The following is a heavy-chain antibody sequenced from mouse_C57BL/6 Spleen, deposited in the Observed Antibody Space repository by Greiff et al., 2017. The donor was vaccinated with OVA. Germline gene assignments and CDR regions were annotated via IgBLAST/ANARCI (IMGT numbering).Heavy chain of an antibody. J-gene: IGHJ4*01. V-gene: IGHV5-4*03. CDR1: GFTFSSYA. D-gene: IGHD4-1*01. CDR2: ISDGGSYT. CDR3: ASGGGTRAMDY. Sequence: EVMLVESGGGLVKPGGSLKLSCAASGFTFSSYAMSWVRQTPEKRLEWVATISDGGSYTYYPDNVKGRFTISRDNAKNNLYLQMSHLKSEDTAMYYCASGGGTRAMDYWGQGTSVTVSS.